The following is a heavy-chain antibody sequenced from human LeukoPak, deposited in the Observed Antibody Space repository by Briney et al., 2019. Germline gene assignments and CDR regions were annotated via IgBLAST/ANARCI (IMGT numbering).Heavy chain of an antibody. D-gene: IGHD1-26*01. Sequence: ASVKVSCKASGYTFTGYYMHWVRQAPGQGLEWMGWINPNSGGTNYAQKFQGRVTMTRDTSISTAYMELSRLRSDDTAVYYCAIASTKRYYFDYWGQGTLVTVSS. CDR2: INPNSGGT. CDR3: AIASTKRYYFDY. J-gene: IGHJ4*02. CDR1: GYTFTGYY. V-gene: IGHV1-2*02.